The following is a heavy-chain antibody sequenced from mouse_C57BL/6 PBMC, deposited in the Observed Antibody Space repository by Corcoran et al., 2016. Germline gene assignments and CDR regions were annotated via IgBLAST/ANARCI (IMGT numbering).Heavy chain of an antibody. CDR3: ARASFPNLFDY. Sequence: EVQLQQSGPELVKPGASVKISCKASGYTFTDYYMNWVKQRHGKSLEWIGDINPNNGGTSYNQKFKGKATLTVDKSYSTAYMELRSRTSEDSAVYYCARASFPNLFDYLGQGTTLTVSS. V-gene: IGHV1-26*01. J-gene: IGHJ2*01. CDR1: GYTFTDYY. CDR2: INPNNGGT.